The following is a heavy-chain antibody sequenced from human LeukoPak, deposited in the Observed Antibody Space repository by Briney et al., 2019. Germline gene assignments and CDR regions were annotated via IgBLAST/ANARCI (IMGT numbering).Heavy chain of an antibody. Sequence: PGGSLRLSCAASGFTFSSYSMNWVRQAPGKGLERVSSISSSSSYIYYADSVKGRFTISRDNAKNSLYLQMNSLRAEDTAVYYCARGDYDFWSGPSAGYYYGMDVWGQGTTVTVSS. CDR1: GFTFSSYS. CDR3: ARGDYDFWSGPSAGYYYGMDV. CDR2: ISSSSSYI. V-gene: IGHV3-21*01. D-gene: IGHD3-3*01. J-gene: IGHJ6*02.